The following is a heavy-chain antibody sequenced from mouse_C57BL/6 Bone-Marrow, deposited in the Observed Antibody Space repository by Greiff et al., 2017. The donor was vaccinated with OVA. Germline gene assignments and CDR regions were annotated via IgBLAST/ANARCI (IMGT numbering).Heavy chain of an antibody. D-gene: IGHD1-1*02. V-gene: IGHV1-61*01. CDR1: GYTFTSYW. CDR3: AREGGRSMDY. CDR2: IYPSDSET. Sequence: VKLQQPGAELVRPGSSVKLSCKASGYTFTSYWMDWVKQRPGQGLEWIGNIYPSDSETHYNQKFKDKATLTVDKSSSTAYMQLSSLTSEDSAVYYCAREGGRSMDYWGQGTSVTVSS. J-gene: IGHJ4*01.